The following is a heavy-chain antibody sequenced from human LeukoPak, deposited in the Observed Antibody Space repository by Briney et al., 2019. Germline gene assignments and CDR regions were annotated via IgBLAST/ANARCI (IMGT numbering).Heavy chain of an antibody. V-gene: IGHV3-30-3*02. J-gene: IGHJ3*02. CDR1: GFTFSSYA. CDR2: ISYDGSNK. D-gene: IGHD5-12*01. CDR3: AKTMGPYSGFGAFDI. Sequence: GGSLRLSCAASGFTFSSYAVHWVRRAPGKGLEWVAVISYDGSNKYYADSVKGRFTISRDNSKDTLYLQMDSLRAEDTAVYYCAKTMGPYSGFGAFDIWGLGTMVTVSS.